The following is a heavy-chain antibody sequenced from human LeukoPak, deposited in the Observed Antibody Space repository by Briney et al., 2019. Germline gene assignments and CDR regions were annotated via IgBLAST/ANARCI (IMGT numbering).Heavy chain of an antibody. J-gene: IGHJ4*02. V-gene: IGHV3-74*01. Sequence: PGGSLRLSCAASGFTFSGHYMHWVRQAPGKGLVWVSHIKGDGSDTRYADSVEGRFIISRDNAKNTLYLKMNSLRAEDTGVYFCARDHRWSYDYWGQGTLVTVSS. CDR3: ARDHRWSYDY. CDR2: IKGDGSDT. CDR1: GFTFSGHY. D-gene: IGHD1-26*01.